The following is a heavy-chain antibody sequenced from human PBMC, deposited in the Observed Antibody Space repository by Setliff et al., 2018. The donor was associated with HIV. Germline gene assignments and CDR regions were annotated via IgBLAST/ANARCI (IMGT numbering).Heavy chain of an antibody. V-gene: IGHV4-4*07. D-gene: IGHD5-12*01. CDR2: IYTSGST. Sequence: SETLSLTCTVSGGSISSYYWSWIRQPAGKGLEWIGRIYTSGSTNYNPSLKSRVTMSVDTSKNQFSLKVRYVTAADTAIYYCAREIWGQVAHVPYGMDVWGQGTTVTV. J-gene: IGHJ6*02. CDR1: GGSISSYY. CDR3: AREIWGQVAHVPYGMDV.